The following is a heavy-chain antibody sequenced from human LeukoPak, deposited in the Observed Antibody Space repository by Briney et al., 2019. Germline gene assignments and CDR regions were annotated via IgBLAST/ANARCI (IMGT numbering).Heavy chain of an antibody. D-gene: IGHD4-17*01. CDR1: VYTLTSYG. CDR2: MSTQSGNT. V-gene: IGHV1-18*01. Sequence: GASVKVSCEASVYTLTSYGINWMRQAAGQGLEWMGWMSTQSGNTNYAQKVQGRLTLPTDRSTNTAYMELRSLRSDDTAVYYCARGAYGDKWGQGTMVTVSS. CDR3: ARGAYGDK. J-gene: IGHJ4*02.